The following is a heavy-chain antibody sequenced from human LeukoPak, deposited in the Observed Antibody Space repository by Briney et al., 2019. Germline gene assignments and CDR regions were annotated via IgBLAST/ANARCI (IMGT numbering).Heavy chain of an antibody. CDR2: IYPGDSDT. J-gene: IGHJ4*02. CDR3: AKINHPGELLPTLYYFDY. D-gene: IGHD3-10*01. Sequence: GESLKISCKGSGYSFTSYWIGWVRQMPGKGLEWMGIIYPGDSDTRYSPSFQGQVTISADKSISTAYLQWSSLKASNTAMYYCAKINHPGELLPTLYYFDYWGQGTLVTVSS. V-gene: IGHV5-51*01. CDR1: GYSFTSYW.